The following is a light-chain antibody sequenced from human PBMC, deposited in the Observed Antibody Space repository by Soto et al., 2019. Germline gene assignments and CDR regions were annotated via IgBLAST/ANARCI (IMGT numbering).Light chain of an antibody. J-gene: IGKJ1*01. CDR2: GTF. CDR3: QQYNSWPWT. Sequence: EMVMTQSPATLSVSPGERATLSCRASQSVGSDLAWYQQKPGQAPRLLIYGTFNRATGIPDRFSGSGSGTEFTLTISRLQPEDFAVYYCQQYNSWPWTFGQGTKVDIK. V-gene: IGKV3D-15*01. CDR1: QSVGSD.